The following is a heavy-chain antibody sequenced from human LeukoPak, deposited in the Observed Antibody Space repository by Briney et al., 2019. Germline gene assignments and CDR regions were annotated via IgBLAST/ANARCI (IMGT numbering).Heavy chain of an antibody. CDR3: ARDSQDWNHHYFDY. Sequence: GGSLRLSCAASGITFRSYAMSWVRQAPGKGLEWVSTISGGGVTTYYADSVKGRFSISRDNSKSTLYLQLNSLGAEDTAVYYCARDSQDWNHHYFDYWGQGTLVTVSS. V-gene: IGHV3-23*01. CDR1: GITFRSYA. CDR2: ISGGGVTT. D-gene: IGHD1-1*01. J-gene: IGHJ4*02.